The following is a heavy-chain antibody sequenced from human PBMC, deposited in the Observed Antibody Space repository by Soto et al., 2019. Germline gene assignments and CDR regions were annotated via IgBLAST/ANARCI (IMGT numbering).Heavy chain of an antibody. V-gene: IGHV1-18*01. CDR3: ARHQDQTYYYGSGSH. D-gene: IGHD3-10*01. Sequence: QVKLVQSGAEVKKPGASVKVSCKASGYTFTSYGISWVRQAPGQGLEWMGWISAYNGNTNYAQKLQGRVTMTTDTSTSTAYMELRSLRSDDTAVYYCARHQDQTYYYGSGSHWGQGTLVTVSS. CDR1: GYTFTSYG. CDR2: ISAYNGNT. J-gene: IGHJ4*02.